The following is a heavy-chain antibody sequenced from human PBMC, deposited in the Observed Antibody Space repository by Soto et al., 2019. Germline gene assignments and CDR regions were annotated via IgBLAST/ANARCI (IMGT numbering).Heavy chain of an antibody. Sequence: PGGSLRLSCAASGFTFSSSVVSWVRQAPGKGLEWVSSVTGNPGSAYYAHSVKGRFTISRDNSRKTLSLQMNSLRAEDTALYYCAKTYYIFPVEFFFAYGGRGPLVPVS. CDR2: VTGNPGSA. J-gene: IGHJ4*02. D-gene: IGHD3-10*01. V-gene: IGHV3-23*01. CDR1: GFTFSSSV. CDR3: AKTYYIFPVEFFFAY.